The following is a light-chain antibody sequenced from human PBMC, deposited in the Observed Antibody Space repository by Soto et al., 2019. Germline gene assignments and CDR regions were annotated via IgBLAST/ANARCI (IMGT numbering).Light chain of an antibody. Sequence: ETVMTQSPDTLSLSPGESATLSCRASQSVSSNLAWYQWRPGQAPRLLIYRASTSAPGIPARFSGSGSGTEYTLNISSLQSEDFTVYYCQQYNNWPPITFGQGTRLEIK. CDR3: QQYNNWPPIT. CDR2: RAS. V-gene: IGKV3-15*01. CDR1: QSVSSN. J-gene: IGKJ5*01.